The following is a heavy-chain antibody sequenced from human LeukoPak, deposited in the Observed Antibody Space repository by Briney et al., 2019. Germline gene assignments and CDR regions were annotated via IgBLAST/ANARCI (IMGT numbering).Heavy chain of an antibody. J-gene: IGHJ4*02. CDR3: ARPSCSGGSCYSVFDY. D-gene: IGHD2-15*01. Sequence: SVKVSCKASGGTFSSYAISWVRQAPGQGLEWMGGIIPFFGIANYAKKFQGRVTITADESTSTAYMELSSLRCDDTAVYYCARPSCSGGSCYSVFDYWGQGTLVTVSS. CDR2: IIPFFGIA. CDR1: GGTFSSYA. V-gene: IGHV1-69*13.